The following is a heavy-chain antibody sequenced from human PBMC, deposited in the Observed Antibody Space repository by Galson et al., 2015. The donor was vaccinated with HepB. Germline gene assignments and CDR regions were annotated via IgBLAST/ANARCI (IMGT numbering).Heavy chain of an antibody. CDR3: ARDRRVEMATIRAPYYFDY. D-gene: IGHD5-24*01. J-gene: IGHJ4*02. CDR1: GFTFSSYS. CDR2: ISSSSSYI. V-gene: IGHV3-21*01. Sequence: SLRLSCAASGFTFSSYSMNWVRQAPGKGLEWVSSISSSSSYIYYADSVKGRFTISRDNAKNSLYLQMNSLRAEDTAVYYCARDRRVEMATIRAPYYFDYWGQGTLVTVSS.